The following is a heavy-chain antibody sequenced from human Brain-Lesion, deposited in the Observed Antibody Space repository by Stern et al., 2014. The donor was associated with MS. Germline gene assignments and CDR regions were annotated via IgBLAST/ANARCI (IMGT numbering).Heavy chain of an antibody. D-gene: IGHD1-26*01. J-gene: IGHJ4*02. CDR2: IYYSGFT. CDR1: GGSISSSTYY. V-gene: IGHV4-39*01. CDR3: ARHDSVPRPSQLYSARDRGPGYFDY. Sequence: QVQLQESGPGLVKPSETLSLTCTVSGGSISSSTYYWAWIRQPPGKGLVWIGHIYYSGFTYYNPSLKSRVTISVDMPKNQFSLKLSSVTAADTAIYYCARHDSVPRPSQLYSARDRGPGYFDYWGQGTLVTVSS.